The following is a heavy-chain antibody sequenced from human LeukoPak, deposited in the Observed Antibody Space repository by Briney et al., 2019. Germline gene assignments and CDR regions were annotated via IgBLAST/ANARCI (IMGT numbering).Heavy chain of an antibody. CDR2: MKPNSGNT. Sequence: ASVKVSCKASGYTFTSYDINWVRQATGQGLEWMGWMKPNSGNTGYAQKFQGRVTMTRNTSISTAYMELSSLRSEDTAVYYCARAPHVLLWFGELLKTHYYGMDVWGQGTTVTVSS. CDR1: GYTFTSYD. CDR3: ARAPHVLLWFGELLKTHYYGMDV. D-gene: IGHD3-10*01. V-gene: IGHV1-8*01. J-gene: IGHJ6*02.